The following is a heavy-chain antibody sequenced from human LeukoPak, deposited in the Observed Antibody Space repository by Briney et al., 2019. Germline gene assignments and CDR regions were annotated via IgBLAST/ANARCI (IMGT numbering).Heavy chain of an antibody. D-gene: IGHD3-16*01. V-gene: IGHV3-23*01. Sequence: GGSLRLSCAASGFTFSSYAMSWVRQAPGTGLEWVSTITDSGGTTFYADSVEGRFIISRDNSKNTLYLQMNSLRAEDTAVYYCAKEDSRYLGASAFDIWGQGTMVTVSS. J-gene: IGHJ3*02. CDR3: AKEDSRYLGASAFDI. CDR1: GFTFSSYA. CDR2: ITDSGGTT.